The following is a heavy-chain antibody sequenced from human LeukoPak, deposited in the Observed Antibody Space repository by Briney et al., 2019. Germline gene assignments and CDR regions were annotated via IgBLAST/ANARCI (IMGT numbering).Heavy chain of an antibody. V-gene: IGHV1-69*05. D-gene: IGHD2-21*01. CDR2: IIPIFGTA. CDR3: ARSPYSDYYYYYMDV. Sequence: SVKVSCKASGGTFSSYAISWVRQAPGLGLEWMGGIIPIFGTANYAQKFQGRVTITTDESTSTAYMELSSLRSEDTAVYYCARSPYSDYYYYYMDVWGKGTTVTVSS. CDR1: GGTFSSYA. J-gene: IGHJ6*03.